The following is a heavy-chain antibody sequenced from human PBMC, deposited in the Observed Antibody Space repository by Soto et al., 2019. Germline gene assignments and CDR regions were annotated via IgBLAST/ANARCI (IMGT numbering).Heavy chain of an antibody. CDR1: GYSFTTYW. J-gene: IGHJ6*02. CDR3: ARSIRGYYGMDV. Sequence: EVQLVQSGAEVKKPGESLRISCKGSGYSFTTYWISWVRQMPGKGLEWMGRNGPSDSYTNYSPSFQGHVTFSADTSISTAYLQWTSLKASDTAMYYCARSIRGYYGMDVWGQGTTVTVSS. CDR2: NGPSDSYT. D-gene: IGHD3-16*01. V-gene: IGHV5-10-1*03.